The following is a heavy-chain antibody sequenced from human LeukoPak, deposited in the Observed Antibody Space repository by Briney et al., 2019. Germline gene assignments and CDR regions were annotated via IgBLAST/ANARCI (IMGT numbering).Heavy chain of an antibody. Sequence: ASVKVSCKASGYTFSSYYIHWVRQAPGQGLEWMGWINPNNGGTKYAQKFHGRVTMTSDTSISTAYMELSRLRSDDTAMYYCARDRGSSWFADYWGQGTLVTVSS. J-gene: IGHJ4*02. V-gene: IGHV1-2*02. CDR2: INPNNGGT. CDR3: ARDRGSSWFADY. D-gene: IGHD6-13*01. CDR1: GYTFSSYY.